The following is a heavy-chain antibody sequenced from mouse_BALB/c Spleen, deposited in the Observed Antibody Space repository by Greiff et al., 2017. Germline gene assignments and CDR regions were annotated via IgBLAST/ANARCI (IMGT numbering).Heavy chain of an antibody. CDR3: ARHGRQLGLAWFAY. Sequence: EVKLVESGGGLVQPGGSLKLSCAASGFTFSSYTMSWVRQTPEKRLEWVAYISNGGGSTYYPDTVKGRFTISRDNAKNTLYLQMSSLKSEDTAMYYCARHGRQLGLAWFAYWGQGTLVTVSA. CDR2: ISNGGGST. J-gene: IGHJ3*01. V-gene: IGHV5-12-2*01. D-gene: IGHD3-2*01. CDR1: GFTFSSYT.